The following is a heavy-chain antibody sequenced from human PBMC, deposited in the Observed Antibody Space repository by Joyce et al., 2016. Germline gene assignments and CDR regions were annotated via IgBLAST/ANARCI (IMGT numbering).Heavy chain of an antibody. D-gene: IGHD6-19*01. CDR3: ARDRKWLGDFDY. CDR2: ISSSSGTI. J-gene: IGHJ4*02. CDR1: GFTFSDYS. V-gene: IGHV3-48*01. Sequence: DVQLVESGGGLVQPGGSLRLSCVASGFTFSDYSMNWVRRAPRKGLEWVSYISSSSGTIFYADSVKGRFTSSRDNAKSTLYLQMNSLRAEDTAVYYCARDRKWLGDFDYWGQGNLVTVSS.